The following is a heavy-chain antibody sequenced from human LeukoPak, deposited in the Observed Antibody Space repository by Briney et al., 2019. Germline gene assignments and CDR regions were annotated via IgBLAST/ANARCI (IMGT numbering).Heavy chain of an antibody. CDR2: INHSGST. J-gene: IGHJ6*02. V-gene: IGHV4-34*01. CDR3: AIGTLTRYFDWPIRNYYYYGMDV. Sequence: SETLSLTCAVYGGSFSGYYWSWIRQPPGKGLEWIGEINHSGSTNYNPSLKSRVTISVDTSKNQFSLKLSSVTAADTAVYYCAIGTLTRYFDWPIRNYYYYGMDVWGQGTTVTVSS. CDR1: GGSFSGYY. D-gene: IGHD3-9*01.